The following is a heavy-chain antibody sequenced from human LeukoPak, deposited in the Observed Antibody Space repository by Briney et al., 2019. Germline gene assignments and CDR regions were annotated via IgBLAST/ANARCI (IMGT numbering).Heavy chain of an antibody. Sequence: GASVKVSCKASGYTFTGYYMHWVRQAPGQGLEWMGRINPNSSGINYAQTFKGRVTITRDTSISTAYMEMSRLRSDDTAVYYCARQGDLFDYWGQGALVTVSS. CDR1: GYTFTGYY. V-gene: IGHV1-2*06. CDR2: INPNSSGI. J-gene: IGHJ4*02. CDR3: ARQGDLFDY. D-gene: IGHD3-10*01.